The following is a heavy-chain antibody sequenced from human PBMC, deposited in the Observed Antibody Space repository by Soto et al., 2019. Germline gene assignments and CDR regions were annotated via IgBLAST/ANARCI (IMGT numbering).Heavy chain of an antibody. D-gene: IGHD2-21*02. CDR2: IHHSGSI. J-gene: IGHJ6*02. V-gene: IGHV4-30-4*08. CDR3: AREDDGGDTLDV. Sequence: SETLSLTCTVSGDSISSGTYYWGWIRQPPGKGLEWIGYIHHSGSILYNPSLKSRVTISVDTSKNQFSLHLSSVTAADTAVYFCAREDDGGDTLDVWGQGTTVTVSS. CDR1: GDSISSGTYY.